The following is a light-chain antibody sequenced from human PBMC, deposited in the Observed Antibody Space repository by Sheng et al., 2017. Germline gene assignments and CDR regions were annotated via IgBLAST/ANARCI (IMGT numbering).Light chain of an antibody. Sequence: EIVLTQSPATLSLSPGERATLSCRASQSVSDRLIWFQQTPGQAPRVVIYDASSRATGIPARFSGSGSGTEFTLTISSLQSEDFAVYYCQQYSEWPRTFGQGTKVEIK. J-gene: IGKJ1*01. CDR1: QSVSDR. CDR2: DAS. V-gene: IGKV3-15*01. CDR3: QQYSEWPRT.